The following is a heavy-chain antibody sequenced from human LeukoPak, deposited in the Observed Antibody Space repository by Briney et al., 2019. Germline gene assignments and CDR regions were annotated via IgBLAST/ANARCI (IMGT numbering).Heavy chain of an antibody. CDR2: ISWNSGSI. D-gene: IGHD1-1*01. Sequence: GGSLRLSCAASGFTFDDYAMHWVRQAPGKGLEWVSGISWNSGSIGYADSVKGRFTISRDNAKNSLYLQTNSLRAEDTALYYCAKGRRPNSYFDYWGQGTLVTVSS. V-gene: IGHV3-9*01. CDR1: GFTFDDYA. CDR3: AKGRRPNSYFDY. J-gene: IGHJ4*02.